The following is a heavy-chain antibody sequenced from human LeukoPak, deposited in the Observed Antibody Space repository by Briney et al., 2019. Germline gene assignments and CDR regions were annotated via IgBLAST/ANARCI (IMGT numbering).Heavy chain of an antibody. J-gene: IGHJ4*02. D-gene: IGHD5-12*01. CDR2: IYHSESI. CDR1: GGSISSSNW. CDR3: ARVGGYDRHGFDY. V-gene: IGHV4-4*02. Sequence: SETLSLTCGVSGGSISSSNWWSWVRQPPGKGLEWIGEIYHSESINYNASLKSRVTISVDKSKNQFSLKLSSVTAADTAVYYCARVGGYDRHGFDYWGQGTLVTVSS.